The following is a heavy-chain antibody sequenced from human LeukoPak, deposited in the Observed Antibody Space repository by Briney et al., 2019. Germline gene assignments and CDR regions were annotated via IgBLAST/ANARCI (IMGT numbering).Heavy chain of an antibody. J-gene: IGHJ4*01. CDR3: ARTDGKQLPPRF. CDR2: IDYSGST. CDR1: GGSFSSDGFY. V-gene: IGHV4-61*08. D-gene: IGHD5-18*01. Sequence: SETLSLTCTVSGGSFSSDGFYWNWIRQPPGKGLEWIGYIDYSGSTNYNPSLKSRVTISVDTSKNQFSLKLSSVTAADTAVYYCARTDGKQLPPRFWGQGTLVTVSS.